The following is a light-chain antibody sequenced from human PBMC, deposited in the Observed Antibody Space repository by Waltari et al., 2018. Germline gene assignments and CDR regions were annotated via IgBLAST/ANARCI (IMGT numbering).Light chain of an antibody. Sequence: EVVMTQSPATLSVSPGERATLSCRASQSISSKLAWYQQKPGQAPRPLIYGASTSATDIPARFSGSGSGAEFTLTISSLQSEDSAVYHCQQYNDWSPFTFGPGTKVEIK. CDR3: QQYNDWSPFT. CDR1: QSISSK. V-gene: IGKV3-15*01. J-gene: IGKJ3*01. CDR2: GAS.